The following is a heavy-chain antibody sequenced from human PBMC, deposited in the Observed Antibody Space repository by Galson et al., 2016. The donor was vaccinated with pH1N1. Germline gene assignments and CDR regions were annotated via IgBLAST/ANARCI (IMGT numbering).Heavy chain of an antibody. CDR1: GFGFSSYA. CDR2: ISLDSSNK. V-gene: IGHV3-30*04. Sequence: SLRLSCAASGFGFSSYAMHWVRQAPGQGLEWVAFISLDSSNKYYVDSVRGRFTVSRDNSKNTLFLQMSSLHQGPIGLPPGTLLQEHLWG. J-gene: IGHJ6*01. CDR3: TLLQEHL.